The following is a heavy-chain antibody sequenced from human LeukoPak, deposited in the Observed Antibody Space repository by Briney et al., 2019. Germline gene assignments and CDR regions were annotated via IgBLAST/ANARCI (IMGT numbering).Heavy chain of an antibody. J-gene: IGHJ4*02. V-gene: IGHV3-23*01. CDR3: TKDPMTGFSSGWYFAY. CDR2: TGGSDDNT. CDR1: GFSVNGYV. Sequence: GGSLRLSCEGSGFSVNGYVMSWVRQAPGKGLEWIAVTGGSDDNTHYADSVKGRFTISRDNSENRLFLQMNSLRPDDSALYYCTKDPMTGFSSGWYFAYWGQGTLVTVSS. D-gene: IGHD6-19*01.